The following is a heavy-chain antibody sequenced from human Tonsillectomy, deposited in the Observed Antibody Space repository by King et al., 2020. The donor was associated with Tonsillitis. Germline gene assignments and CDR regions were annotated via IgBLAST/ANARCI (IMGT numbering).Heavy chain of an antibody. CDR1: GGSISSGDYS. D-gene: IGHD2-8*01. CDR3: ARGYCTNSICLDAFDI. J-gene: IGHJ3*02. CDR2: MYYSGST. V-gene: IGHV4-30-4*07. Sequence: VQLQESGPGLVKPSQTLSPTCAVSGGSISSGDYSWSWIRQPPGKGLEWIGYMYYSGSTYYNPSLKSRVTISIDTSKNQFSLKLSSVTAADTAVYYCARGYCTNSICLDAFDIWGQGTMLTVSS.